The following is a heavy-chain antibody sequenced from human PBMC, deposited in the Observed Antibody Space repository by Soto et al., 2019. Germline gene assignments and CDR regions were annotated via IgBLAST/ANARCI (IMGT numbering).Heavy chain of an antibody. V-gene: IGHV3-15*01. D-gene: IGHD3-10*01. Sequence: EVQLVESGGGLVKPGGSLRLSCAASGFTFSNAWMSWVRQAPGKGLEWVGRIKSKTDGGTTDYPAPVKGRFTISRNDSKNNLYPQMHSLKIEDTAVYYCTTDSAESCGSGSVWYAFDTWGHGTMVIVSS. J-gene: IGHJ3*02. CDR2: IKSKTDGGTT. CDR1: GFTFSNAW. CDR3: TTDSAESCGSGSVWYAFDT.